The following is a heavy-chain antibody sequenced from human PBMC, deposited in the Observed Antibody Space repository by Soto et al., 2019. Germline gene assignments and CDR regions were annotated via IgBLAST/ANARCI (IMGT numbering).Heavy chain of an antibody. Sequence: PGGSLRLSCAASGFTFSSYAMSWVRQAPGKGLEWVSAISGSGGSTYYADSVKGRFTISRDNSKNTLYLQMNSLRAEDTAVYYCAKSVAVACTRGYYYYYGMDVRGQGTTVIVSS. CDR1: GFTFSSYA. V-gene: IGHV3-23*01. J-gene: IGHJ6*02. CDR3: AKSVAVACTRGYYYYYGMDV. D-gene: IGHD6-19*01. CDR2: ISGSGGST.